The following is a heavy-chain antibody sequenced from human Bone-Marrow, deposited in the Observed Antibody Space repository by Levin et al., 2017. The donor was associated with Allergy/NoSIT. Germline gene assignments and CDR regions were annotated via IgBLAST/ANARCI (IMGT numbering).Heavy chain of an antibody. CDR2: ISMLGNTI. D-gene: IGHD1/OR15-1a*01. J-gene: IGHJ4*02. Sequence: GESLKISCAASGFTLSSYEMNWVRQAPGKGLEWISYISMLGNTIYNADSVKGRFTVSRDNAKNSLYLQMNSLRAEDTAVYYCARGGQTNTYFDYWGQGILVTVSS. V-gene: IGHV3-48*03. CDR3: ARGGQTNTYFDY. CDR1: GFTLSSYE.